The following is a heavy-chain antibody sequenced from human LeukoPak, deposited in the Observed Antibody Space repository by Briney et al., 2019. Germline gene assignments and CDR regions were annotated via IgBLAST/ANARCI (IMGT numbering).Heavy chain of an antibody. V-gene: IGHV5-51*07. CDR3: ARPCPVGAFYI. Sequence: GVRRQISSQGPGCGFTRYWIGWGHRTPGKGGEWMGIIYPGDSRTRYSPSFQRQITISADKSISTAYLLWSSLKASDPAMYYCARPCPVGAFYIWRRATMLSVSS. CDR2: IYPGDSRT. J-gene: IGHJ3*02. CDR1: GCGFTRYW.